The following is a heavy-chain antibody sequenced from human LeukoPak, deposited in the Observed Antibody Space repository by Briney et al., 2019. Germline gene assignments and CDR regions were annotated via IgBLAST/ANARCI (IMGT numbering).Heavy chain of an antibody. CDR2: IYYSGST. CDR3: ARVFTGIQMSFDY. Sequence: SETLSLTCTVSGGSISSSSYYWGWIRQPPGKGLEWIGSIYYSGSTYYNPSLKSRVTISVDTSKNQFSLKLSSVTAADTAVYYCARVFTGIQMSFDYWGQGTLVTVSS. D-gene: IGHD1-14*01. J-gene: IGHJ4*02. V-gene: IGHV4-39*07. CDR1: GGSISSSSYY.